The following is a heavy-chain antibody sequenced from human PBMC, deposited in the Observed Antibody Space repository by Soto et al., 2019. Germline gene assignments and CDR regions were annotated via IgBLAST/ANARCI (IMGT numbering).Heavy chain of an antibody. D-gene: IGHD3-3*01. J-gene: IGHJ5*02. Sequence: QVHFQESGPGLVKPSETLSLTCSVSGGTISGYYWTWIWQPAGKGLEWLGRIYSSGNTKYNPSLHSRVTMSLDTSNNQFSLRLTSVSAACTAVYYCARGQRFSDWFDPWGQGTLVTVSS. CDR1: GGTISGYY. CDR2: IYSSGNT. V-gene: IGHV4-4*07. CDR3: ARGQRFSDWFDP.